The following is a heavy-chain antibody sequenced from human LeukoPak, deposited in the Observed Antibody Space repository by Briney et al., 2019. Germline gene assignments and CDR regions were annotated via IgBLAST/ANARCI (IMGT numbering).Heavy chain of an antibody. CDR1: GGSISSGGYS. J-gene: IGHJ4*02. CDR3: AREVATIGYYFDY. Sequence: SQTLSLTCAVSGGSISSGGYSWSWIRQPPGKGLEWIGYIYHSGSTYYNPSLKSRVTISVDRSKNQFSLKLSSVTAADTAVYYCAREVATIGYYFDYWGQGTLVTVSS. D-gene: IGHD5-12*01. CDR2: IYHSGST. V-gene: IGHV4-30-2*01.